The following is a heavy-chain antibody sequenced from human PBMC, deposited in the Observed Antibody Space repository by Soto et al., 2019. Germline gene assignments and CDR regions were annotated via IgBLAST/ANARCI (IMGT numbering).Heavy chain of an antibody. CDR2: FSGRTDKT. CDR3: ARETPLPGAAAGTRFPDY. D-gene: IGHD6-13*01. J-gene: IGHJ4*02. V-gene: IGHV3-23*01. CDR1: GFSFSTYA. Sequence: VQLLESGGGLVQPGGSLRLSCAASGFSFSTYAMSWVRQAPGKGLEWVSAFSGRTDKTYYADSVKGRFTISRDNAKNSLYLQMNSLRAEDTAVYYCARETPLPGAAAGTRFPDYWGQGTLVTVSS.